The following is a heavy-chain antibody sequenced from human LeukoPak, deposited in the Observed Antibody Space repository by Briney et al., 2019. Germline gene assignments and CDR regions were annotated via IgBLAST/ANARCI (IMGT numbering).Heavy chain of an antibody. D-gene: IGHD2-2*01. Sequence: GGSLRLSCAGSGFTFNTYNMNWVRQAPGKGLEWVSSISTSGSYIYYANSMKGRFTISRDNAKNSLYLQMDSLRAEDTAVYYCATRYCTSTSCSAFDYWGQGTLVTVSS. CDR3: ATRYCTSTSCSAFDY. V-gene: IGHV3-21*01. CDR2: ISTSGSYI. J-gene: IGHJ4*02. CDR1: GFTFNTYN.